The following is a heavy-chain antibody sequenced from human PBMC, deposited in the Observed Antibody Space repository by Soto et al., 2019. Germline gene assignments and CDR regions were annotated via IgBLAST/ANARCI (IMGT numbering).Heavy chain of an antibody. CDR1: GFTFSSYA. CDR2: ISGSGGST. V-gene: IGHV3-23*01. D-gene: IGHD3-22*01. Sequence: GGSLRLSCAAYGFTFSSYAMNWVRQAPGKGLEWVSGISGSGGSTYYADSVKGRFTISRDNSKNTLYLQMNSLRAEDTAVYYCAKDVCLSTCDSSGYPYFDYWGQGTLVTVSS. CDR3: AKDVCLSTCDSSGYPYFDY. J-gene: IGHJ4*02.